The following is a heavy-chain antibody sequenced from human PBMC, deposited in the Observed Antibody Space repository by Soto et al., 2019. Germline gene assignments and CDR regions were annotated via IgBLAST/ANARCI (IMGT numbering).Heavy chain of an antibody. D-gene: IGHD3-10*01. Sequence: ESGGGVVPPGRSLRLSCAASGFTFSSYGMHWVRQAPGKGLEWVAVISYDGSNKYYADSVKGRFTISRDNSENTLYLQMNSLRAEDTAVYYCAKVGDGDGSGSYYKAPFDYWGQGTLVTVSS. CDR3: AKVGDGDGSGSYYKAPFDY. CDR1: GFTFSSYG. V-gene: IGHV3-30*18. CDR2: ISYDGSNK. J-gene: IGHJ4*02.